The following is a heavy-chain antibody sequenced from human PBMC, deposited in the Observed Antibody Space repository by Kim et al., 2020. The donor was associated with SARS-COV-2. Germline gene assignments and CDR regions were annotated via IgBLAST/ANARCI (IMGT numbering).Heavy chain of an antibody. D-gene: IGHD1-26*01. Sequence: AESLKSRVTISRDNAKNSLYLQMNRLRAEDTAVYYWARRGGGSGSYGGDYWGQGTLVTVSS. V-gene: IGHV3-21*01. CDR3: ARRGGGSGSYGGDY. J-gene: IGHJ4*02.